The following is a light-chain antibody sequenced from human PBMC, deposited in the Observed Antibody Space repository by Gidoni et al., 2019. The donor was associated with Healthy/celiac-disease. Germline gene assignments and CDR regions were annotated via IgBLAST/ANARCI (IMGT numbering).Light chain of an antibody. V-gene: IGKV3-20*01. J-gene: IGKJ1*01. CDR1: QSVSSSY. Sequence: EIVLTQSPGTLSLSPGERATLSCRASQSVSSSYLAWYQQKPGQAPPLLIYGASSRATGIPDRFSGSGSGTDFTLTISRLEPEDFAVYYCQQYGSSRTFGQGTKVEIK. CDR2: GAS. CDR3: QQYGSSRT.